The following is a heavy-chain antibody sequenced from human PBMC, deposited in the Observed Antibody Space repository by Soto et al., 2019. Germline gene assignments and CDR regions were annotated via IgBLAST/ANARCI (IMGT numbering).Heavy chain of an antibody. Sequence: QVQLVQSGAEVKKPGASVKVSCKASGYTFTSYGISWVRQAPGQGLEWMGWISAYNGNRNYAQKLQGRVTMTTDTSTSTDYRELRSLRCDHTDVYFCAITRSGLIGYWGQGNLVPGSS. CDR2: ISAYNGNR. J-gene: IGHJ4*02. CDR1: GYTFTSYG. V-gene: IGHV1-18*04. CDR3: AITRSGLIGY. D-gene: IGHD6-19*01.